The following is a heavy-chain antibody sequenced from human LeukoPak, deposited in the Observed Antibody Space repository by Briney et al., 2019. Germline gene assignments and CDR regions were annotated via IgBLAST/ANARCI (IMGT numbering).Heavy chain of an antibody. CDR3: AKVRDGSFDY. J-gene: IGHJ4*02. D-gene: IGHD3-10*01. CDR2: INQDRSEK. CDR1: GFTFSSFW. Sequence: GGSLRLSCAASGFTFSSFWMSWVRQAPGKGLEWVANINQDRSEKYYVDSVKGRFTISRDNSKNTLFLQMNSLRAEDTALYFCAKVRDGSFDYWGQGTLVTVSS. V-gene: IGHV3-7*03.